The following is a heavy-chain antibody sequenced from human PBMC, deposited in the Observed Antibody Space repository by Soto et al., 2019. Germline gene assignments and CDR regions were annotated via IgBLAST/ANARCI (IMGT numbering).Heavy chain of an antibody. J-gene: IGHJ4*02. V-gene: IGHV4-34*01. D-gene: IGHD6-6*01. Sequence: SETLSLTCAVYGGSFSGYYWSWIRQPPGKGLEWIGEINHSGSPNYNPSLKGRVTISVDTSKNQFSLKLSSVTAADTAVYYCARVGAARPGDYWGQGTLVTVSS. CDR1: GGSFSGYY. CDR3: ARVGAARPGDY. CDR2: INHSGSP.